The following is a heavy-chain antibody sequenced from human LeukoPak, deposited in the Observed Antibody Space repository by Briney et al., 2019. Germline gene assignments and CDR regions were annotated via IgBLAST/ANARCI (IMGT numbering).Heavy chain of an antibody. CDR3: VRDDLGSLDY. CDR2: IKQDESEK. CDR1: GFTFSTYW. Sequence: GGSLTHSCPASGFTFSTYWMAWVRQAPGKGPEWVANIKQDESEKYYVESVKGRFTISRDNAKNSLFLQMNSLRAEDTAVYYCVRDDLGSLDYWGQGTLVTVSS. V-gene: IGHV3-7*01. J-gene: IGHJ4*02. D-gene: IGHD1-26*01.